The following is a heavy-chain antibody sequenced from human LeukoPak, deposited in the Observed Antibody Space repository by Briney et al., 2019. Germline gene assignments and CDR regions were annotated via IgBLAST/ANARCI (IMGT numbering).Heavy chain of an antibody. CDR3: SRGTYPYSSDN. Sequence: PGGSLRLSCAASGFTFSDYYMHWVRQAPGKGLLWISHINGDGSRTGYADSVKGRFTISRDNAKNILYLQMNSLRAEATAVYYCSRGTYPYSSDNWGQGALVTVSS. D-gene: IGHD3-10*01. CDR2: INGDGSRT. J-gene: IGHJ4*02. V-gene: IGHV3-74*01. CDR1: GFTFSDYY.